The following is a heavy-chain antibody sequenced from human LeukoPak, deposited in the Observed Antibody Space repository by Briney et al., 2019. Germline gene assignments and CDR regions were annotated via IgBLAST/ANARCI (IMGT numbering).Heavy chain of an antibody. CDR1: GLSVRNKY. Sequence: GGSLRLSCAASGLSVRNKYMGWVRQAPGKGLEWASVIYSGGSTYYADSVRGRFTISRDNSNNALYLQMNTLRVDDTAVYYCATRPDGSDHPYFDHWGQGTLVTVSS. CDR3: ATRPDGSDHPYFDH. J-gene: IGHJ4*02. V-gene: IGHV3-66*01. CDR2: IYSGGST. D-gene: IGHD5-12*01.